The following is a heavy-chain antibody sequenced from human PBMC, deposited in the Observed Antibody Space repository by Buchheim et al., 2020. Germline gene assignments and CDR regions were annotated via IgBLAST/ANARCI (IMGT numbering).Heavy chain of an antibody. J-gene: IGHJ5*02. V-gene: IGHV4-34*01. D-gene: IGHD2-21*02. CDR2: NNHSGST. CDR3: ARGRDGKNNWFDP. Sequence: QVQLQQWGAGLLKPSETLSLTCAVYGGSFSGYYWSWIRQPPGKGLEWIGENNHSGSTNYHPSLNSRVTLSVDTSKNQFSLTLSSVTAADTAVYYCARGRDGKNNWFDPWGQGTL. CDR1: GGSFSGYY.